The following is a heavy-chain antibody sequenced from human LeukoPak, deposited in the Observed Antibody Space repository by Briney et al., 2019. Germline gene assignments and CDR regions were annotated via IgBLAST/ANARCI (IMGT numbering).Heavy chain of an antibody. V-gene: IGHV3-21*01. CDR2: ISTSGSYK. D-gene: IGHD3-16*01. CDR3: ARDARGHHAFDI. CDR1: GFTFSSYS. Sequence: GGSLRLSCAASGFTFSSYSMNWVRQAPGKGLEWVSYISTSGSYKYYSDSVKGRFTMSRDNAKNSLYLQMNGLRAEDTAVYYCARDARGHHAFDIGGQGTMVTVSS. J-gene: IGHJ3*02.